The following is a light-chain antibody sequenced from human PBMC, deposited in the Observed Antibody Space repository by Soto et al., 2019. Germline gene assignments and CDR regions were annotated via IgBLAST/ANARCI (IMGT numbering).Light chain of an antibody. J-gene: IGKJ4*01. Sequence: IVMAQSPATLSVSPGERATLSCRASQSVSSNLAWYQQKPGQAPRLLIYGASTRTTGIPARFSGSGSGTEFTLPISSLHSKNFTYYFGKRYINRPFSFGGGTKGEIK. CDR3: KRYINRPFS. CDR1: QSVSSN. CDR2: GAS. V-gene: IGKV3-15*01.